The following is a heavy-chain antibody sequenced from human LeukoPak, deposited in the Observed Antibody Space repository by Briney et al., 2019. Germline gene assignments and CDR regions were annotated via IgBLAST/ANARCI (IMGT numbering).Heavy chain of an antibody. CDR1: GFTFGSYS. CDR3: AKDSTHYRVWGEYGSRGFYY. CDR2: ISSSGDST. Sequence: GGSLRLSCAASGFTFGSYSMSWVRQAPGKGLEWVSAISSSGDSTYYADSVKGRFTNSRDNSKNTLYLQMNSLRAEDTAVYYCAKDSTHYRVWGEYGSRGFYYLGQGNLGTVSS. V-gene: IGHV3-23*01. D-gene: IGHD4-23*01. J-gene: IGHJ5*01.